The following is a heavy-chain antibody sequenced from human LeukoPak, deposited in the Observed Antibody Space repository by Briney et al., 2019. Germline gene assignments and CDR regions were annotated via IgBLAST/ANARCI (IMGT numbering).Heavy chain of an antibody. D-gene: IGHD6-13*01. J-gene: IGHJ4*02. CDR3: ARGIYSSSWYYFDY. CDR1: GYTFSGYY. CDR2: INPNSGGT. Sequence: ASVKVSCKASGYTFSGYYMHWVRRAPGQGLEWMGFINPNSGGTNYSQKFQGRVTMTRDTSISTAYMELSRLRSDDTAVYYCARGIYSSSWYYFDYWGQGTLVTVSS. V-gene: IGHV1-2*02.